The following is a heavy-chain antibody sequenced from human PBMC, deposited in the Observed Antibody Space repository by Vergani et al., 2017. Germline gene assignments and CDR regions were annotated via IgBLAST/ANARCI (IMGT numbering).Heavy chain of an antibody. CDR3: ARGAPYSYGPPGYYGMDV. J-gene: IGHJ6*02. V-gene: IGHV1-69*12. Sequence: QVQLVQSGAEVKKPGSSVKVSCKASGGTFSSYAISWVRQAPGQGLEWMGGIIPILGTANYAQKLQGRFTITADESTSPAYMELSSLRSGDTAVYYCARGAPYSYGPPGYYGMDVWGQGTMVTVSS. CDR2: IIPILGTA. CDR1: GGTFSSYA. D-gene: IGHD5-18*01.